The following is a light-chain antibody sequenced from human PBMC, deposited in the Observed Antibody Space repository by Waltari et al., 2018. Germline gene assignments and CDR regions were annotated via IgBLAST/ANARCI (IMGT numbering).Light chain of an antibody. Sequence: EIVLTQSPATLSLSPGERATLPCRASQSVSSYLAWYQQKPGQAPRLLIYDASNRATGIPARFSGSGSGTDFTLTISSLEPEDSAVYYCHQRSNWPGAFGGGTKVEIK. CDR2: DAS. V-gene: IGKV3-11*01. J-gene: IGKJ4*01. CDR3: HQRSNWPGA. CDR1: QSVSSY.